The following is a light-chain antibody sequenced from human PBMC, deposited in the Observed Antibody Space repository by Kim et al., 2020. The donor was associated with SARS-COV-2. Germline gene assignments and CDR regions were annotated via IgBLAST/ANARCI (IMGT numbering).Light chain of an antibody. V-gene: IGLV3-9*01. Sequence: SYELTQPLSVSVPLGQTARITCGGNNIGTKNVHWFQQKPGQAPVLVICGDSNRPSGIPERFSGSNSGNTATLTISRAQPGDEADYYCQVWDSSTGVFGGG. CDR2: GDS. J-gene: IGLJ3*02. CDR3: QVWDSSTGV. CDR1: NIGTKN.